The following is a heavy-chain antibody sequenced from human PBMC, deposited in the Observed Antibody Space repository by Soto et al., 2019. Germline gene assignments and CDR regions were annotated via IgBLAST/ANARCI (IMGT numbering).Heavy chain of an antibody. CDR2: IKEDGSQT. CDR3: ARDTTPLTGTTAYDAFDI. Sequence: PGGSLRLSCAASGFTFTDYWMTWVRQAPGKGLEWVANIKEDGSQTYYMDSVKGRFTISRDNAKNSLYLQMNGLRAADTAVYFCARDTTPLTGTTAYDAFDIWGQGTMVTVSS. J-gene: IGHJ3*02. D-gene: IGHD1-20*01. V-gene: IGHV3-7*01. CDR1: GFTFTDYW.